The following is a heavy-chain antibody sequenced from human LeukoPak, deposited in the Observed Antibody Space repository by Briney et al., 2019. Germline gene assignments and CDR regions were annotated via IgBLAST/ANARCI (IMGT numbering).Heavy chain of an antibody. D-gene: IGHD6-13*01. CDR3: AKAAAIAEDALGTVALDY. J-gene: IGHJ4*02. V-gene: IGHV3-9*01. Sequence: QPGRSLRLSCAASGFTFDDYAMHWVRQAPGKGLEWVSGISWNSGSIGYADSVKGRFTISRDNSKNSLYLQMNSLRTEDTALYYCAKAAAIAEDALGTVALDYWGQGTLVTVSS. CDR1: GFTFDDYA. CDR2: ISWNSGSI.